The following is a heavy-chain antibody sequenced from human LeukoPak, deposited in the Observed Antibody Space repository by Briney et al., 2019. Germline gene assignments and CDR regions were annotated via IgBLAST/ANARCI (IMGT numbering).Heavy chain of an antibody. D-gene: IGHD6-13*01. Sequence: SETLSLTCTVSGGSISSGSYYWSWIRQPAGKGLEWIGRIYTSGSTNYNPSLKSRVTISVDTSKNQFSLKLSSVTAADTAVYYCARAHRPPSIAAAGTGGWFDPWGQGTLVTVSS. J-gene: IGHJ5*02. CDR2: IYTSGST. CDR1: GGSISSGSYY. V-gene: IGHV4-61*02. CDR3: ARAHRPPSIAAAGTGGWFDP.